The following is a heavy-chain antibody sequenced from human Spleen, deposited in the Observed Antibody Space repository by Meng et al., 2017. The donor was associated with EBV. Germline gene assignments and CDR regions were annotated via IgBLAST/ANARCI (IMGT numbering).Heavy chain of an antibody. V-gene: IGHV4-34*01. CDR1: GGSLSGYY. Sequence: QGQLQHSAAGRLKTSETLALTCGVCGGSLSGYYWTWIRQSPGKGLEWIGEINQSGSTNYNPSLKSRVTVSVDTSKNQFSLRVTSVTAADSALYYCAREAGPFFGVIVYDSWGQGTLVTVSS. CDR2: INQSGST. D-gene: IGHD3-3*01. J-gene: IGHJ4*02. CDR3: AREAGPFFGVIVYDS.